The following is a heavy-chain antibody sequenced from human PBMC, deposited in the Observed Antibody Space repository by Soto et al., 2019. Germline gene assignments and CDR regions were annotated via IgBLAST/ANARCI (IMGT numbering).Heavy chain of an antibody. J-gene: IGHJ6*02. D-gene: IGHD2-2*01. CDR3: TTDSRPRYCSSTSCSEVDRYYYGMDV. CDR2: IKSKTDGGTT. Sequence: GGSLRLSCAASGFTFSNAWMNWVRQAPGKGLEWVGRIKSKTDGGTTDYAAPVKGRFTISRDDSKNTLYLQMNSLKTEDTAVYYCTTDSRPRYCSSTSCSEVDRYYYGMDVWGQGTTVTVSS. V-gene: IGHV3-15*07. CDR1: GFTFSNAW.